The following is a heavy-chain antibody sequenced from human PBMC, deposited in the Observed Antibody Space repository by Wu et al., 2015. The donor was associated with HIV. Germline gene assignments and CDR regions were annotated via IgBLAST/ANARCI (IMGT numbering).Heavy chain of an antibody. V-gene: IGHV1-2*02. J-gene: IGHJ4*02. CDR3: ARAVTTGYSPFDY. Sequence: QVLLVQSGAEVKEPGASVKVSCRASGYTLTDNYLHWLRQAPGQGLEWMGWINPKSGGTDFAQKFHGRVAVTRDTSTGTAYMELIRLTSDDTAVYYCARAVTTGYSPFDYWGQGTLVTSPQ. D-gene: IGHD3-9*01. CDR1: GYTLTDNY. CDR2: INPKSGGT.